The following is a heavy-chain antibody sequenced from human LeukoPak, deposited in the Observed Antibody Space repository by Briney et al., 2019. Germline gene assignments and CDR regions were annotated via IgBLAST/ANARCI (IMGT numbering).Heavy chain of an antibody. V-gene: IGHV3-30*01. D-gene: IGHD6-19*01. CDR3: AKGIYSSGWSYFDY. J-gene: IGHJ4*01. CDR1: GFTFSSYA. Sequence: GGSLRLSCAASGFTFSSYAIHWVRQAPGKGLEWVAVISYDGGNKYYADSVRGRFTISRDNSKNTLYLQMNSLRAEDTAVYYCAKGIYSSGWSYFDYWGHGTLVTVSS. CDR2: ISYDGGNK.